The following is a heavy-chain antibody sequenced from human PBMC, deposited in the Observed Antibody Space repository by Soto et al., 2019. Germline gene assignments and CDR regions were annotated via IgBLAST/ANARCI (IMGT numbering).Heavy chain of an antibody. CDR2: LTPLLGAA. CDR1: GGTFSNLA. CDR3: ATDGQITLFGGASAPYARDV. Sequence: QVRLVQSGAEVKQPGSSVNLSCKASGGTFSNLAITWVRQAPGQGLAWMGGLTPLLGAADYAQKFQGRVSIIADETTTTVYRELRSLKSDDTAMYYCATDGQITLFGGASAPYARDVWGQGTTVTVSS. J-gene: IGHJ6*02. D-gene: IGHD3-3*01. V-gene: IGHV1-69*11.